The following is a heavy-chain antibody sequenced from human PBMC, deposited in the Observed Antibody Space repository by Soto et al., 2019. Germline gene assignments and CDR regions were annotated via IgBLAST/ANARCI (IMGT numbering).Heavy chain of an antibody. CDR1: GYTFTSYP. CDR3: ARVGKYCSSTSCYNWFDP. J-gene: IGHJ5*02. CDR2: IIPIFGTA. Sequence: QVQLVQSGAEVKKPGASVKVSCKASGYTFTSYPTHWVRQAPGQRLEWMGGIIPIFGTANYAQKFQGRVTITADESTSTAYMELSSLRSEDTAVYYCARVGKYCSSTSCYNWFDPWGQGTLVTVSS. V-gene: IGHV1-69*13. D-gene: IGHD2-2*01.